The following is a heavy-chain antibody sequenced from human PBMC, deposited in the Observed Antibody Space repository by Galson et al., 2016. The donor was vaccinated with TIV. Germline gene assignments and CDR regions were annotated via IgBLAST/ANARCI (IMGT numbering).Heavy chain of an antibody. J-gene: IGHJ6*03. CDR1: GYSFTTHW. V-gene: IGHV5-51*03. CDR2: IYPGDSDT. Sequence: QSGAEVKQSGESLKISCKASGYSFTTHWIGWVRQMPGKGLEWMGNIYPGDSDTRYSPSFQGQVTISADKSISTAYLQWSALRASDTAMYYCARSPADPQYSYYYIDVWGKGTTVTVSS. CDR3: ARSPADPQYSYYYIDV.